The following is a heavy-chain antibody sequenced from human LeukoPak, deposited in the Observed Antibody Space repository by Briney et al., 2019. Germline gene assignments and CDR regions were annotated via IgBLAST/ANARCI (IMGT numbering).Heavy chain of an antibody. CDR2: ISWDGGST. Sequence: GGSLRLSCAASGFTFSNYNMNWVRQAPGKVLEWVSLISWDGGSTYYADSVKGRFTISRDNSKNSLYLQMNSLRTEDTALYYCAKDGTVSGSSYYMDVWGKGTTVTISS. D-gene: IGHD1-26*01. CDR3: AKDGTVSGSSYYMDV. J-gene: IGHJ6*03. CDR1: GFTFSNYN. V-gene: IGHV3-43*01.